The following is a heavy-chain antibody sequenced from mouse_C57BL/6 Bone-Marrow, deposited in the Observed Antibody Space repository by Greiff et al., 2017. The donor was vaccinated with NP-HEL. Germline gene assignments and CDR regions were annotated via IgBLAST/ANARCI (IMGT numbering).Heavy chain of an antibody. J-gene: IGHJ3*01. D-gene: IGHD2-4*01. CDR1: GYAFSSSW. V-gene: IGHV1-82*01. Sequence: VKVVESGPELVKPGASVKISCKASGYAFSSSWMNWVKQRPGKGLEWIGRIYPGDGDTNYNGKFKGKATLTADKSSSTAYMQLSSLTSEDSAVYFCAYDYDGAYWGQGTLVTVSA. CDR2: IYPGDGDT. CDR3: AYDYDGAY.